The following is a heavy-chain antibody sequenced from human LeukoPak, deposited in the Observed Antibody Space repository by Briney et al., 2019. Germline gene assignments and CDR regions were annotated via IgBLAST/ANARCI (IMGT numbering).Heavy chain of an antibody. CDR2: IYPGDSDT. CDR1: GYSFTYYW. V-gene: IGHV5-51*01. CDR3: ARRTISQKVNYYYGMDV. D-gene: IGHD3-9*01. J-gene: IGHJ6*02. Sequence: GESLQISCQGSGYSFTYYWIGWVRQMPGKGLEWVAIIYPGDSDTRYSPSFQGQVTISADKSISTAYLQWSSLKASDTAMYYCARRTISQKVNYYYGMDVWGQGTTVTVSS.